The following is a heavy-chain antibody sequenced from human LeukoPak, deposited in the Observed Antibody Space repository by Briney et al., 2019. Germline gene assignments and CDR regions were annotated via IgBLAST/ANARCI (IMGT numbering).Heavy chain of an antibody. J-gene: IGHJ4*02. V-gene: IGHV4-34*01. D-gene: IGHD3-10*01. CDR3: ARGGFQLRALRYFDY. Sequence: SETLSLTCAVYGESFSGYYWSWIRQPPGKGLDWIGEINHSGSTNYNPSLKSRVAISVDTSKNQFSMKLSSVTAADTAVYYCARGGFQLRALRYFDYWGQGTLVTVSS. CDR1: GESFSGYY. CDR2: INHSGST.